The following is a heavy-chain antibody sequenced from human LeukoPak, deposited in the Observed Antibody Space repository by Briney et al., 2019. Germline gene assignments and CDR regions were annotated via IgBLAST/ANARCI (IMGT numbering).Heavy chain of an antibody. D-gene: IGHD2-2*01. CDR2: INPHSGGT. Sequence: ASVKVSCKASGYTFTSYYMHWVRQAPGQGLECMGWINPHSGGTNYAQKFQGRVTMTRDTSISTVYMEPSRLRSDDTAVYYCAKSRRGLAFDTWGQGTMVTVSS. J-gene: IGHJ3*02. V-gene: IGHV1-2*02. CDR1: GYTFTSYY. CDR3: AKSRRGLAFDT.